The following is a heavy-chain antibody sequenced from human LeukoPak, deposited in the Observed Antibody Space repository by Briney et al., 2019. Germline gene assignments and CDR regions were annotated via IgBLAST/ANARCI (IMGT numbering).Heavy chain of an antibody. V-gene: IGHV1-46*01. D-gene: IGHD3-9*01. CDR3: ARDPLGGILTDYYREVDPIPFDG. Sequence: GSVTVSCKASGYTFTSHYMHGVGQAPAQGLEGMGIINPSCGSANYAQKFHGRVTMTRDTSTSTVYMELSSLRSEDTAVYYCARDPLGGILTDYYREVDPIPFDGWGQGTLVTV. CDR1: GYTFTSHY. CDR2: INPSCGSA. J-gene: IGHJ4*02.